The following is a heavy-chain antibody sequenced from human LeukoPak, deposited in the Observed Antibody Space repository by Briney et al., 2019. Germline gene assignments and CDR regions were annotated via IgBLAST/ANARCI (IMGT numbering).Heavy chain of an antibody. CDR2: NYYSGST. Sequence: SETLFLTCTVSGGSISSYYWSWIRQPPGKGLEWIGYNYYSGSTNYNPSLKSRVTISVDTSKNQFSLKLSSVTAADTAVYYCARCRGGDCYYFDYWGQGTLVTVSS. V-gene: IGHV4-59*01. CDR1: GGSISSYY. J-gene: IGHJ4*02. CDR3: ARCRGGDCYYFDY. D-gene: IGHD2-21*02.